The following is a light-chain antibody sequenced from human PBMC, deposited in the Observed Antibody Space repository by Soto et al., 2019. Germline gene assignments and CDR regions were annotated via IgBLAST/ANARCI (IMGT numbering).Light chain of an antibody. CDR2: AAS. Sequence: DIQMTQSPSSLSASVGDGVTITCRTSQSISSYLNWYQQKPGKAPKLLIYAASSLQSGVPSRFSGSGSGTDFTLTIRSLQPEDFATYYCQQSYSTPWTFGQGTTVEIK. J-gene: IGKJ1*01. CDR1: QSISSY. V-gene: IGKV1-39*01. CDR3: QQSYSTPWT.